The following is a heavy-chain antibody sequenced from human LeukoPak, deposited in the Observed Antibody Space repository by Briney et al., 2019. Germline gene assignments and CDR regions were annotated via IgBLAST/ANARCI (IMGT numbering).Heavy chain of an antibody. D-gene: IGHD4-17*01. CDR2: ITYSGST. CDR1: GGSINTGGYS. V-gene: IGHV4-30-2*01. J-gene: IGHJ5*02. Sequence: SETLSLTCVVSGGSINTGGYSWTWIRQPPGKGLEWIGEITYSGSTNYNPSLKSRVTISVDRSKNQFSLNLTPVTAADTAMYFCARERDYGDYRWFDPWGQGTLVTVSS. CDR3: ARERDYGDYRWFDP.